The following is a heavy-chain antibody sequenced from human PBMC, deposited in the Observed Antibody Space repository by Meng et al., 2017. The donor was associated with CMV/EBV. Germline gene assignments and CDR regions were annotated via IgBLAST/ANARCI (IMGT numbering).Heavy chain of an antibody. V-gene: IGHV4-4*07. Sequence: QWHGSGPGLVKPSETLSLTCTVSGGSISSYYWSWIRQPAGKGLEWIGRIYTSGSTNYNPSLKSRVTMSVDTSKNQFSLKLSSVTAADTAVYYCAREMPIAAAGCFDYWGQGTLVTVSS. D-gene: IGHD6-13*01. CDR3: AREMPIAAAGCFDY. CDR2: IYTSGST. J-gene: IGHJ4*02. CDR1: GGSISSYY.